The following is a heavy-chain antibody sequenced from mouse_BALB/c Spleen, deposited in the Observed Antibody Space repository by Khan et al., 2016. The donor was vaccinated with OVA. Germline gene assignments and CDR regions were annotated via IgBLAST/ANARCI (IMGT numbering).Heavy chain of an antibody. V-gene: IGHV1-37*01. CDR3: ARRYEYTMDY. CDR2: INPDNGDT. Sequence: VQLQQSGPEVVKPGASMKISCKASGYSFTGHTMNWVKQSLGKNLEWIGLINPDNGDTNYNQKFKGTATLTVDKSSSTAYMELLSLTSEDSAVYYCARRYEYTMDYWGQGTSVTVAS. CDR1: GYSFTGHT. J-gene: IGHJ4*01. D-gene: IGHD2-4*01.